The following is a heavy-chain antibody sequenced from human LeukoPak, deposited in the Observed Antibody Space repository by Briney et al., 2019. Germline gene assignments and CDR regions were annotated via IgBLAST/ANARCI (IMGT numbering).Heavy chain of an antibody. CDR2: IYPGDSDT. CDR1: GYIFTSYW. J-gene: IGHJ4*02. V-gene: IGHV5-51*01. D-gene: IGHD1-26*01. Sequence: GESLKISCKGSGYIFTSYWIAWVRQMPGKGLEWMGIIYPGDSDTRYSPSFQGQVTISADKSISTAYLQWSSLKASDTAMYYCARRSGSFQGDYNFDYWGQGALVTVSS. CDR3: ARRSGSFQGDYNFDY.